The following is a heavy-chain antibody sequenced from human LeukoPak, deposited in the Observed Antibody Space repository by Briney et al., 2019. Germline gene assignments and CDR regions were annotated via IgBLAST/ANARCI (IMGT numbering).Heavy chain of an antibody. Sequence: GGSLRLSCAVSGFTFSSYGMHWVRQAPGKGLEWVAVISYDGSNKYYADSVKGRFTISRDNSKNTLYLQMNSLRAEDTAVYYCAKDRVRATIFGVLDFDYWGREPWSPSPQ. CDR2: ISYDGSNK. CDR1: GFTFSSYG. V-gene: IGHV3-30*18. D-gene: IGHD3-3*01. J-gene: IGHJ4*02. CDR3: AKDRVRATIFGVLDFDY.